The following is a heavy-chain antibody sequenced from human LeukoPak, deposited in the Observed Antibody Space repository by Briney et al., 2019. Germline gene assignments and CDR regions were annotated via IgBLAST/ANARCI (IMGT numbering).Heavy chain of an antibody. J-gene: IGHJ4*02. V-gene: IGHV3-30-3*01. CDR2: ISYDGSNK. CDR3: AREAGRWLRTPIDY. D-gene: IGHD5-12*01. Sequence: GRSLRLSCAASGFTFSSYAMHWVRQAPGKGLEWVAVISYDGSNKYYADSVKGRFTISRDNSKSTLYLQMNSLRAEDTAVYYCAREAGRWLRTPIDYWGQGTLVTVSS. CDR1: GFTFSSYA.